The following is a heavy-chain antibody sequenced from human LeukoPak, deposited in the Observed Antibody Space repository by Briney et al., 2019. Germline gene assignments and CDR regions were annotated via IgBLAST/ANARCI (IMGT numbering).Heavy chain of an antibody. Sequence: GGSLRLSCAASGITFSDFWMSWVRQAPGKGLEWVANVEQDGSTKYYMPSVRGRFTISRDNAKKSLYLQMNSLRAEDTAVYYCATSDVDTAMVSYWGQGTLVTVSS. CDR1: GITFSDFW. J-gene: IGHJ4*02. D-gene: IGHD5-18*01. V-gene: IGHV3-7*01. CDR2: VEQDGSTK. CDR3: ATSDVDTAMVSY.